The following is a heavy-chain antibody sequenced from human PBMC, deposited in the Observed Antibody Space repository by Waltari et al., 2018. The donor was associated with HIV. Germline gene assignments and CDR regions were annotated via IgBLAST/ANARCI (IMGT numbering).Heavy chain of an antibody. CDR2: IDPSGGKT. Sequence: QVELVQSGAKVRTPGASVQGSCRAPGHTFSAYYMHWVRQAPGQGFEWMGVIDPSGGKTKYAQKFEGRVTMTRDTSMTTIYMELSSLTAADTAMYYCASIVGSSDVYWGQGALVTVSS. J-gene: IGHJ4*02. CDR1: GHTFSAYY. CDR3: ASIVGSSDVY. V-gene: IGHV1-46*01. D-gene: IGHD1-26*01.